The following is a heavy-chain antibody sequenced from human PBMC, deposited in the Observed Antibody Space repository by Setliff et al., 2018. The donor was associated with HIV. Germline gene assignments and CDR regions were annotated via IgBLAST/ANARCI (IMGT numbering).Heavy chain of an antibody. Sequence: SETLSLTCAVSGGSISSGNWWSWVRQPPGKRLEWIGEIYHSGITNYNPSLKSRVTIPVDTSKNQFSLKLSSVTAADTAVYYCATYADRESNRFDPWGQGILVTVSS. CDR3: ATYADRESNRFDP. CDR1: GGSISSGNW. V-gene: IGHV4-4*02. J-gene: IGHJ5*02. D-gene: IGHD3-10*01. CDR2: IYHSGIT.